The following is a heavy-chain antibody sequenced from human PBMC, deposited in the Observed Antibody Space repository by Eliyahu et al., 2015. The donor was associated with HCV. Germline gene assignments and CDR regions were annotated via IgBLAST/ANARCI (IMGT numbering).Heavy chain of an antibody. CDR1: GFTSSIYA. V-gene: IGHV3-23*01. CDR2: IRGSGDST. D-gene: IGHD1-26*01. J-gene: IGHJ1*01. CDR3: AKHYTGSYLRSFQH. Sequence: EVQLLESGGGLVQPGGSLRLSCAASGFTSSIYALSXVRQAPGKGLEWVSAIRGSGDSTYYADSVKGRFTISRDNSKNTLYLQMNSLRAEDTAVYYCAKHYTGSYLRSFQHWGQGTLVTVSS.